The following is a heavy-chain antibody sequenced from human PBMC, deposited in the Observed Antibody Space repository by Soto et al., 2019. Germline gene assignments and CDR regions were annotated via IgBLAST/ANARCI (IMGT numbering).Heavy chain of an antibody. CDR1: GGSISSGDYY. CDR3: ARGFEQQRQGWFDP. Sequence: SETLFLTCTVSGGSISSGDYYWSWIRQPPGKGLEWIGYIYYSGSTYYNPSLKSRVTISVDTSKNQFSLKLSSVTAADTAVYYCARGFEQQRQGWFDPWGQGTLVTVSS. J-gene: IGHJ5*02. CDR2: IYYSGST. V-gene: IGHV4-30-4*01. D-gene: IGHD6-13*01.